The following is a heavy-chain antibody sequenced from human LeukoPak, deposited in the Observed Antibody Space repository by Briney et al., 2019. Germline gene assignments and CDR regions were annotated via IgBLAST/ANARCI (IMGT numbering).Heavy chain of an antibody. D-gene: IGHD5-12*01. J-gene: IGHJ4*02. V-gene: IGHV4-34*01. Sequence: SETLSLTCAVYGGSFSGYYWSWIRQSPGKGLEWIGEINHSGSTNYNPSLKSRVTISVDTSKNQFSLKLSSVTAADTAVYYCARGRARMTRAYFDYWGQGTLVTVSS. CDR2: INHSGST. CDR1: GGSFSGYY. CDR3: ARGRARMTRAYFDY.